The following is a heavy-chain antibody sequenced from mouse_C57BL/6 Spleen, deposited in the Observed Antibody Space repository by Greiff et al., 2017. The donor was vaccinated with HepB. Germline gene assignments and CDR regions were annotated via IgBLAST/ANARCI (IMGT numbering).Heavy chain of an antibody. J-gene: IGHJ2*01. V-gene: IGHV5-6*01. Sequence: EVQVVESGGDLVKPGGSLKLSCAASGFTFSSYGMSWVRQTPDKRLEWVATISSGGSYTYYPDSVKGRFTISRDNAKNTLYLQMSSLKSEDTAMYYCARHREVDYWGQGTTLTVSS. CDR2: ISSGGSYT. CDR1: GFTFSSYG. CDR3: ARHREVDY. D-gene: IGHD3-3*01.